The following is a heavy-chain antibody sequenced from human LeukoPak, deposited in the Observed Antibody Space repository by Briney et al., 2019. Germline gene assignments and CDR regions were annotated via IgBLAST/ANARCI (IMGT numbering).Heavy chain of an antibody. CDR2: VNTDGSST. D-gene: IGHD4-23*01. Sequence: GGSLRLSCAASGFTFSSYWMHWVRQAPGKGLMWVSGVNTDGSSTMYADSVKGRFTISRDNAKNTLYLQMNSLRGEDTAVYHCYGGNAEHWGQGTLVTVSS. V-gene: IGHV3-74*03. CDR1: GFTFSSYW. J-gene: IGHJ1*01. CDR3: YGGNAEH.